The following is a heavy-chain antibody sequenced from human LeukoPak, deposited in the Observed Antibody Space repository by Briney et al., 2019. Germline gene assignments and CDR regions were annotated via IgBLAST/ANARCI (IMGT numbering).Heavy chain of an antibody. CDR2: ISSSSSYI. J-gene: IGHJ4*02. D-gene: IGHD3-10*01. CDR3: ARADYGSGSYYNVCYDY. V-gene: IGHV3-21*01. CDR1: GFTFSSYS. Sequence: GGSLRLSCAASGFTFSSYSMNWVRQAPGKGLEWVSSISSSSSYIYYADSVKGRFTISRDNAKNSPYLQMNSLRAEDTAVYYCARADYGSGSYYNVCYDYWGQGTLVTVSS.